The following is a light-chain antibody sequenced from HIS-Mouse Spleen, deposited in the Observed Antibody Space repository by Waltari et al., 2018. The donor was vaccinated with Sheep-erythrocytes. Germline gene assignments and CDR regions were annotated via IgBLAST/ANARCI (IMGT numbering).Light chain of an antibody. CDR1: SSDGGRCNR. CDR3: CSYAGSSTWV. CDR2: EGS. J-gene: IGLJ3*02. Sequence: QSALTQPASVSGSPAQPTTTVCTGTSSDGGRCNRVSRYHQHPGKAPKLMIYEGSKRPSGVSNRFSGSKSGNTAYLTISGLQAEDEADYYCCSYAGSSTWVFGGGTKLTVL. V-gene: IGLV2-23*01.